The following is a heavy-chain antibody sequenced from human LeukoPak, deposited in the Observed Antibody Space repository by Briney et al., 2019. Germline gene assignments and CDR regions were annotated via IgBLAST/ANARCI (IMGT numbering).Heavy chain of an antibody. CDR3: ARALDGYNYAFDI. Sequence: GASVTVSCKTSGYTFTNYDIYWVRQAPGQGLEWMGGIIPIFGTANYAQKFQGRVTITADESTSTAYMELSSLRSEDTAVYYCARALDGYNYAFDIWGQGTMVTVSS. J-gene: IGHJ3*02. CDR1: GYTFTNYD. CDR2: IIPIFGTA. V-gene: IGHV1-69*13. D-gene: IGHD5-24*01.